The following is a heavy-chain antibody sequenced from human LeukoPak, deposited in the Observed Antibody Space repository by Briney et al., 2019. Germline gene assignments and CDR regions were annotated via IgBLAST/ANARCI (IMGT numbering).Heavy chain of an antibody. CDR3: ARGPRYSSGWYFDY. CDR2: INSDGSST. D-gene: IGHD6-19*01. J-gene: IGHJ4*02. Sequence: PGGSLRLSCAASGFTFSSYWMHWVRQAPGKGLVWVSRINSDGSSTSHADSVKGRFTISRDNAKNTLYLQMNSLRAEDTAVYYCARGPRYSSGWYFDYWGQGTLVTVSS. V-gene: IGHV3-74*01. CDR1: GFTFSSYW.